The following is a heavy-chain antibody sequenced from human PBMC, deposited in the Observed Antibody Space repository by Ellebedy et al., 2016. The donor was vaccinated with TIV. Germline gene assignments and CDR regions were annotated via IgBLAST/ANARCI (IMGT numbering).Heavy chain of an antibody. Sequence: GGSLRLSCAASGFTFSSYWMSWVRQAPGKGLEWVAVIWYDGTKKFYAESVKGRFTISRDNAKNSLYLQMNSLRAEDTAVYYCFRFDYWGQGTLVTVSS. J-gene: IGHJ4*02. CDR1: GFTFSSYW. V-gene: IGHV3-33*03. CDR2: IWYDGTKK. CDR3: FRFDY.